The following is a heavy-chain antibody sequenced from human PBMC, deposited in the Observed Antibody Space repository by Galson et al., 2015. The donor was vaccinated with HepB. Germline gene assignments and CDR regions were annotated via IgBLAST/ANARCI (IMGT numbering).Heavy chain of an antibody. CDR1: GFTFNSYG. Sequence: SVKVSCKASGFTFNSYGFTWVRQAPGQGLEWIGWISAYNGNTDYAQKFQGRVTMTTDTSTTTAYLDLGSLRSDDTAVYYCARDRSGTTRREPAYWGQGTLVTVSS. CDR2: ISAYNGNT. V-gene: IGHV1-18*01. J-gene: IGHJ4*02. CDR3: ARDRSGTTRREPAY. D-gene: IGHD1-7*01.